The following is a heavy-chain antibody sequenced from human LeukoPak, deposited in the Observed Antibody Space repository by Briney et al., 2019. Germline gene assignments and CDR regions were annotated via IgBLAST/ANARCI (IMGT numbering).Heavy chain of an antibody. CDR1: GGAISRYY. CDR2: IYYSGST. J-gene: IGHJ4*02. V-gene: IGHV4-59*08. CDR3: ARFGAPSSYYYDSSGYSYFDY. Sequence: SETLSLTCTVSGGAISRYYWSWIRQPPGKGLEWIGYIYYSGSTNYNPSLKSRVTISVDTSKNQFSLKLSSVTAADTAVYYCARFGAPSSYYYDSSGYSYFDYWGQGTLVTVSS. D-gene: IGHD3-22*01.